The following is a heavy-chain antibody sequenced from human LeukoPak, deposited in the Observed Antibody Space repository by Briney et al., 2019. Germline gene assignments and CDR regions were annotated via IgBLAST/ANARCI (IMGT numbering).Heavy chain of an antibody. CDR3: ARDIAVAGLLDALDI. Sequence: ASVKVSCKASGYTFTGYYMHWVRQAPGQGLEWMGWINPTTGDTNYAQDFQGRVTMTRDMSISTAYMELSRLRSDDTAVYYCARDIAVAGLLDALDIWGQGTMVTVSS. V-gene: IGHV1-2*02. CDR1: GYTFTGYY. J-gene: IGHJ3*02. D-gene: IGHD6-19*01. CDR2: INPTTGDT.